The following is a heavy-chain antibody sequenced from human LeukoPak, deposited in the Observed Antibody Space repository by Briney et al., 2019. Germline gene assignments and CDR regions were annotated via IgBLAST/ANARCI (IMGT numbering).Heavy chain of an antibody. CDR1: GGSFSGYY. V-gene: IGHV4-34*01. Sequence: PSQTLSLTCALYGGSFSGYYWTWIRHPPGKGLEWRGEINNSGSTNNNTSLKSRVTISVDSSKNQFSLKLSSVTAAETAMYYCARRVRGLIARYYMGVWDKGTTVTISS. CDR2: INNSGST. J-gene: IGHJ6*03. CDR3: ARRVRGLIARYYMGV. D-gene: IGHD3-10*01.